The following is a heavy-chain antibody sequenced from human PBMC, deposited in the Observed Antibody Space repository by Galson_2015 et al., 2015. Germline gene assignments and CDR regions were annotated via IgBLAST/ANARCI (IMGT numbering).Heavy chain of an antibody. Sequence: SLRLSCAASGFTFSNAWMSWVRQAPGKGLEWVGRIKSKTDGGTTDYAAPVKGRFTISRDDSKNTLYLQMNSLKTEDTAVYYCTTVDVGVLLWFGVDNWGQGTLVTVSS. CDR2: IKSKTDGGTT. V-gene: IGHV3-15*01. J-gene: IGHJ4*02. D-gene: IGHD3-10*01. CDR3: TTVDVGVLLWFGVDN. CDR1: GFTFSNAW.